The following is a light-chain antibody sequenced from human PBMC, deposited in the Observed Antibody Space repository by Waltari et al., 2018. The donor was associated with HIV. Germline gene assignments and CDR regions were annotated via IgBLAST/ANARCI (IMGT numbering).Light chain of an antibody. CDR2: DAS. J-gene: IGKJ4*01. Sequence: EIVLTQSPATLSLSPGERTRATLSCRASQSVGAYLAWYQQKPGQAPRLLIYDASSRATGIPARFSGSGSGTDFTLTISSLEPEDSAVYYCQHRSNWPPLTFGGGTKVEIK. V-gene: IGKV3-11*01. CDR3: QHRSNWPPLT. CDR1: QSVGAY.